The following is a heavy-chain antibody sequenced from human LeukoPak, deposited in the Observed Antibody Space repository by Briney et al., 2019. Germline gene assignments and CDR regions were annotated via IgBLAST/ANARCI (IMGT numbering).Heavy chain of an antibody. D-gene: IGHD6-19*01. Sequence: PGRSLRLSCAASGFTFSSYGMHWVRQAPGKGLEWVAVISYDGSNKYYADSVKGRFTISRDNSKNTLYLQMNSLRAEDTAVYYCARLSNSMYNSGWYYAFDIWGQGTMVTVSS. CDR1: GFTFSSYG. J-gene: IGHJ3*02. CDR3: ARLSNSMYNSGWYYAFDI. CDR2: ISYDGSNK. V-gene: IGHV3-30*03.